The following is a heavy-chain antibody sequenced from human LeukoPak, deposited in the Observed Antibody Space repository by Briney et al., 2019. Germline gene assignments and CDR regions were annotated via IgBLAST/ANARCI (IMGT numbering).Heavy chain of an antibody. CDR2: IKQDGSEK. J-gene: IGHJ4*02. CDR1: GFTFSSYW. V-gene: IGHV3-7*01. Sequence: PGGSLRLSCAASGFTFSSYWMSWVRQAPGKGLEWVANIKQDGSEKYYVDSVKGRFTISRDNAKNSLYLQMNSLRAEDTAVYYCARARGQFITMIARGYFDYWGQGTLVTVSS. CDR3: ARARGQFITMIARGYFDY. D-gene: IGHD3-22*01.